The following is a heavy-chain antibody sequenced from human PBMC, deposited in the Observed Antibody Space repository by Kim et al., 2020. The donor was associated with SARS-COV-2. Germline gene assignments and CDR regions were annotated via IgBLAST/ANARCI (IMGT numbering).Heavy chain of an antibody. D-gene: IGHD6-19*01. Sequence: LKSRVTITGETSKNQFSLKLSSVTAADTAVYYCARDSSSSGWYGRDNWFDPWGQGTLVTVSS. CDR3: ARDSSSSGWYGRDNWFDP. V-gene: IGHV4-39*07. J-gene: IGHJ5*02.